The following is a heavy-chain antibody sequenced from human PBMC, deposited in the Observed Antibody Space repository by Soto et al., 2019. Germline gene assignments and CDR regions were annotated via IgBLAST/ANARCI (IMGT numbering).Heavy chain of an antibody. D-gene: IGHD1-1*01. CDR2: ISNDGSII. CDR1: GFIFSNYW. J-gene: IGHJ4*02. V-gene: IGHV3-74*01. CDR3: AKDLTWNQADY. Sequence: GGSLRLSCEASGFIFSNYWMHWVRQTPGTGLVWVSRISNDGSIINYADSVKGRFTISRDNAKNTLYLQMNSLRAEDTAVYYCAKDLTWNQADYWGQGALVTVSS.